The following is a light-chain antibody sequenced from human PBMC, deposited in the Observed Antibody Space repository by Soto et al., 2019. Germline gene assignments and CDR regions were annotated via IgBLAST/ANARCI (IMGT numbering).Light chain of an antibody. CDR1: SSDVGSYDY. V-gene: IGLV2-14*03. CDR3: CAYSTSGTHV. Sequence: LTQPASVSGSPGQSITFSCTGTSSDVGSYDYVSWHQQHPGKAPKLIIYDVNNRPSGVPSRFSGSKSGNTASLIISGLQTEDEADYYCCAYSTSGTHVFGTGTKVTVL. J-gene: IGLJ1*01. CDR2: DVN.